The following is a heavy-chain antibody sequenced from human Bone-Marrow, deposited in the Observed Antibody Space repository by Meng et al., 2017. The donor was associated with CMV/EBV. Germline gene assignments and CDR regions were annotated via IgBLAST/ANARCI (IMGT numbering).Heavy chain of an antibody. CDR1: GYTFTSYY. V-gene: IGHV1-46*01. Sequence: ASVKVSCKASGYTFTSYYMHWVRQAPGQGLEWMGIINPSGGSTSYAQKFQGRVTMTRDTSTSTVYMELSSLRSEDTAVYYCARDGVLRFLEWDNWFDPWGQGTLVTVSS. CDR2: INPSGGST. D-gene: IGHD3-3*01. J-gene: IGHJ5*02. CDR3: ARDGVLRFLEWDNWFDP.